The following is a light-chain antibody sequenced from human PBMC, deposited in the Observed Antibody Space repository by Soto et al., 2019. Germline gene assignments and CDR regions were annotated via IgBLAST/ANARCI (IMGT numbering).Light chain of an antibody. V-gene: IGKV3-20*01. Sequence: DIVLTQSPGTLSLSPGERATLACRASQSVRSTSLAWYQQRSGQAPSLLIYGTSSRATGIPDRFSGGGSGTDFTLTISRLEPEDFAVYYCQHYNRSPPITFGQGTKVDIK. CDR2: GTS. CDR3: QHYNRSPPIT. CDR1: QSVRSTS. J-gene: IGKJ1*01.